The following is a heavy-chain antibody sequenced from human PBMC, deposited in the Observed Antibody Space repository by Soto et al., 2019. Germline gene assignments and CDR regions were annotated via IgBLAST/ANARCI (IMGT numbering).Heavy chain of an antibody. J-gene: IGHJ6*02. V-gene: IGHV3-30-3*01. CDR2: ISYDESNK. CDR3: ARGRSPFGPPEYSGMDV. CDR1: GFTFSSYA. Sequence: QVQLVESGGGVVQPGRSLRLSCAASGFTFSSYAMHWVRQAPGKGLEWVTFISYDESNKYYPDSVKGRFTISRDNSKNTLYRQMNSLRAEDTAVYHCARGRSPFGPPEYSGMDVWGRGTTVTVSS. D-gene: IGHD3-16*01.